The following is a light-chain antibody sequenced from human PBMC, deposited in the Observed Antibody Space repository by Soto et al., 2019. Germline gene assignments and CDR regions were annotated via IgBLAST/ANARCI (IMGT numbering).Light chain of an antibody. Sequence: QSVLTQPPSVSGAPGQRVTISCTGSSSNIGAGYDVHWYQQLPGTAPKLLIYGNSNRPSGVPDRFSGSRSGTSASLAITGIQNGEEDDYYCGAWDDRLTAYVLGSGTKVTV. CDR1: SSNIGAGYD. CDR3: GAWDDRLTAYV. J-gene: IGLJ1*01. V-gene: IGLV1-40*01. CDR2: GNS.